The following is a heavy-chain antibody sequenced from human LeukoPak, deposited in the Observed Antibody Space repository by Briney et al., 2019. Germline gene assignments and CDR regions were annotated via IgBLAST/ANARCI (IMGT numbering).Heavy chain of an antibody. CDR1: GGSISSGDYY. CDR2: IYYSGST. CDR3: ARVPAALNWFDP. Sequence: SPTLSLTCTVSGGSISSGDYYWSWIRQPPGKGLEWIGYIYYSGSTYYNPSLKSRVTISVDTSKNQFSLKLSSVTAADTAVYYCARVPAALNWFDPWGQGTLVTVSS. D-gene: IGHD2-2*01. J-gene: IGHJ5*02. V-gene: IGHV4-30-4*08.